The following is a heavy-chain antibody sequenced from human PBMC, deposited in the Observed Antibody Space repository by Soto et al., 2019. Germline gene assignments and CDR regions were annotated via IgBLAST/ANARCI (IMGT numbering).Heavy chain of an antibody. D-gene: IGHD6-6*01. CDR2: IMPILGTV. V-gene: IGHV1-69*01. CDR1: GGTFSSYA. Sequence: QVQLVQSGAEVKKPGSSVKVSCKASGGTFSSYAINWVRQAPGQGLEWMGGIMPILGTVNYAQKFQGGVTITADESTGTAYMELSSLRSEDTAVYYCARGGYSSSYRLDYWGQGTLVTVSS. J-gene: IGHJ4*02. CDR3: ARGGYSSSYRLDY.